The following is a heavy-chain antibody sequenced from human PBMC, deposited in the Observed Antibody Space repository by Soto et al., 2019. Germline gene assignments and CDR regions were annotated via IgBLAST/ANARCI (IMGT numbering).Heavy chain of an antibody. Sequence: GGSLRLSCAASGFTFSSYAMSWVRQAPGKGLEWVSGISGSGDSTYYADSVKGRFTISRDNSKNTLYLQMNSLRAEDTAVYYCARVSSGWWYFDYLGQGTLVTGSS. CDR3: ARVSSGWWYFDY. J-gene: IGHJ4*02. V-gene: IGHV3-23*01. CDR2: ISGSGDST. CDR1: GFTFSSYA. D-gene: IGHD6-19*01.